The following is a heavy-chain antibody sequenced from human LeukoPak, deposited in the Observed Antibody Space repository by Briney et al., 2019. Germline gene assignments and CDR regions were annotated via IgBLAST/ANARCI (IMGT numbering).Heavy chain of an antibody. Sequence: IPSETLSLTCTVSGGSISSGGYYWSWIRQPPGKGLEWIGQINHSGSTNYNPSLKSRVTISGDTSKNQFSLKLSSVTAADTAVYYCAREPGYLNVFDIWGQGTMVTVSS. D-gene: IGHD2-15*01. CDR2: INHSGST. CDR1: GGSISSGGYY. V-gene: IGHV4-39*07. CDR3: AREPGYLNVFDI. J-gene: IGHJ3*02.